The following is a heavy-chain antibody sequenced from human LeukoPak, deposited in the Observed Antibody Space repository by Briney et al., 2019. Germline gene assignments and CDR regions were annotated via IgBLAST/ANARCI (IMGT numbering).Heavy chain of an antibody. J-gene: IGHJ5*02. D-gene: IGHD1-26*01. CDR1: GFTFSSYG. CDR3: AKTIVGAAWFDP. CDR2: ISYDGSNK. Sequence: GRSLRLSCAASGFTFSSYGMHWVRQAPGKGLEWVAVISYDGSNKYYADSVKGRFTISRDNSKNTLYLQINSLRAEDTAVYYCAKTIVGAAWFDPWGQGTLVTVSS. V-gene: IGHV3-30*18.